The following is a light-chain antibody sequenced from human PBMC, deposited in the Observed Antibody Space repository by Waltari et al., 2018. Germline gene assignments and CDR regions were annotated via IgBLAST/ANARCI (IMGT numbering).Light chain of an antibody. CDR1: ESITNW. V-gene: IGKV1-5*03. CDR3: QQYNSESYT. CDR2: RAS. Sequence: DIQMTQSPSTLSASVGDRVTITCRAKESITNWLAWYQHTPGKAPKLFIYRASTLERGVPSRFSGSGSGTEFTLTISSLQPDDFATYYCQQYNSESYTFGQGTKLEIK. J-gene: IGKJ2*01.